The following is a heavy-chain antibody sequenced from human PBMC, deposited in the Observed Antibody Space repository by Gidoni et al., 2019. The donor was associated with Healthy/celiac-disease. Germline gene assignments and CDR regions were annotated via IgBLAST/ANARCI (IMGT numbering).Heavy chain of an antibody. Sequence: QVQLVESGGGVVQPGRSLSLSCAASGFTFSSYAMHWVRQAPGKGLEWVAVISYDGSNKYYADSVKGRFTISRDNSKNTLYLQMNSLRAEDTAVYYCARDWGRHGEGGFDYWGQGTLVTVSS. V-gene: IGHV3-30*04. J-gene: IGHJ4*02. CDR3: ARDWGRHGEGGFDY. CDR1: GFTFSSYA. CDR2: ISYDGSNK. D-gene: IGHD3-16*01.